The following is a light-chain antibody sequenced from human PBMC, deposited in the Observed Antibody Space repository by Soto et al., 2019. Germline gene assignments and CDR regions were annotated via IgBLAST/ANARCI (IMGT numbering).Light chain of an antibody. CDR3: SSYTSTNTLV. CDR1: SSDVGDYNY. V-gene: IGLV2-14*01. CDR2: GVS. J-gene: IGLJ2*01. Sequence: QSALTQPASVSGSPGQSITISCTGTSSDVGDYNYVSWYQQHPGKAPKLIIYGVSNRPSGISNRFSVSKSVNTASLSISALQAEDEADYYCSSYTSTNTLVFGRGTKLT.